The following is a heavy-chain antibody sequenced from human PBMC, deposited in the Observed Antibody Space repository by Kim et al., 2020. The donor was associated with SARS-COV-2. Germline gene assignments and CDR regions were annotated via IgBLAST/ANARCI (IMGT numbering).Heavy chain of an antibody. CDR2: IKQDGSEK. CDR3: AREPKNSAVAKRKTQYYFDY. Sequence: GGSLRLSCAASGFTFSSYWMSWVRQAPGKGLEWVANIKQDGSEKYYVDSVKGRFTISRDNAKNSLYLQMNSLRAEDTAVYYCAREPKNSAVAKRKTQYYFDYWGQGTLVTVSS. D-gene: IGHD6-19*01. J-gene: IGHJ4*02. V-gene: IGHV3-7*01. CDR1: GFTFSSYW.